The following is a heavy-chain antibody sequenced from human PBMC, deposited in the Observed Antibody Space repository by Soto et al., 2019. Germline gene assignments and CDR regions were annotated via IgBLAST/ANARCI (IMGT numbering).Heavy chain of an antibody. CDR1: GGSLSSYY. CDR3: AREVIRLQDPNWFDP. Sequence: PSETLSLTCTVSGGSLSSYYWSWIRQPPGKGLEWIGYIYYSGSTNYNPSPKSRVTISVDTSKNQFSLKLSSVTAADTAVYYCAREVIRLQDPNWFDPWGQGTLDTVSS. D-gene: IGHD2-21*01. V-gene: IGHV4-59*01. J-gene: IGHJ5*02. CDR2: IYYSGST.